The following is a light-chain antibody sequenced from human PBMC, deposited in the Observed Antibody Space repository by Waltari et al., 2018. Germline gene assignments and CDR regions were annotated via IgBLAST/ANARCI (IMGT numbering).Light chain of an antibody. CDR3: QHYESLPVT. CDR2: HAS. J-gene: IGKJ1*01. CDR1: QSISKY. Sequence: ELVLTQSPGNLSLSPGARATLSCRASQSISKYLAGSQPKPGQAPRLLIYHASSSAAGIPDRFSGSGSGTDFSLTISRLEPEDFAVYYCQHYESLPVTFGQGTKVEIK. V-gene: IGKV3-20*01.